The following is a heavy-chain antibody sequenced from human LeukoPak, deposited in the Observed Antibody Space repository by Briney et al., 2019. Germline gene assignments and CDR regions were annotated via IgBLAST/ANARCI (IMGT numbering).Heavy chain of an antibody. Sequence: PGGSLRLSCAASGFTFSNYWMIWVRQAPGKGLEWVADIKGDGSDRFYVDSVKGRFSISRDNAKNSLYLHMNSLRAEDTALYYCARLYVDTMTTTSYYFDYWGQGTLVTVPS. CDR2: IKGDGSDR. J-gene: IGHJ4*02. CDR3: ARLYVDTMTTTSYYFDY. D-gene: IGHD5-12*01. CDR1: GFTFSNYW. V-gene: IGHV3-7*01.